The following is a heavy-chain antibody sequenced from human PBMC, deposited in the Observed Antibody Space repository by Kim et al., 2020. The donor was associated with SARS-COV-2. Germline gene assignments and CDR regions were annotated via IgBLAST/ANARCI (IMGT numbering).Heavy chain of an antibody. Sequence: SPAFQGQVTISADKSTSTAYLQWRSLKASDTAMYYCARLSDSSAPGPFDYWGQGTLVTVSS. J-gene: IGHJ4*02. D-gene: IGHD6-25*01. V-gene: IGHV5-51*01. CDR3: ARLSDSSAPGPFDY.